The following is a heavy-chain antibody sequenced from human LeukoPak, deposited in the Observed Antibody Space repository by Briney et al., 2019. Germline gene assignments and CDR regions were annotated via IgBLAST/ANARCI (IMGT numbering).Heavy chain of an antibody. D-gene: IGHD1-26*01. CDR2: IYYSGST. Sequence: SETLSLTGTVSGGSISSSSYYWGWIRQPPGKGLEWIGSIYYSGSTYYNPSLKSRVTISVDTSKNQFSLKLSSVTAADTAVYYCARLLYREVGATDYWGQGTLVAVSS. CDR3: ARLLYREVGATDY. J-gene: IGHJ4*02. V-gene: IGHV4-39*01. CDR1: GGSISSSSYY.